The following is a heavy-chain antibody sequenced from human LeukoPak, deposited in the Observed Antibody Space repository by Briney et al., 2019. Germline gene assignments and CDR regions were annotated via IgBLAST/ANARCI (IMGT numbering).Heavy chain of an antibody. J-gene: IGHJ4*02. CDR1: GFTFSSYA. D-gene: IGHD7-27*01. V-gene: IGHV3-23*01. CDR3: ARVAHLTGDPYDY. Sequence: GGSLRLSCAASGFTFSSYAMSWVRQAPGKGLEWVSAISGSGGSTYYADSVKGRFTFSRDNAKNSLYLQMNSLRAEDTAVYYCARVAHLTGDPYDYWGQGTLVTVSS. CDR2: ISGSGGST.